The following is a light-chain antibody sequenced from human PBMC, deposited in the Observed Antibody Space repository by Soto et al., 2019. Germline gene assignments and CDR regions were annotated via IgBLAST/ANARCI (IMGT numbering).Light chain of an antibody. V-gene: IGKV3-11*01. CDR1: QHISSF. Sequence: EIVLAQSPATLSLSPGERATLSCRASQHISSFLAWYQQKPGQAPRLLIYDASNRATGIPARFSGSGSGTDFTLTISSLEPEDFAIYYCQQRANWPPFTFGQRTKLEIK. J-gene: IGKJ2*01. CDR2: DAS. CDR3: QQRANWPPFT.